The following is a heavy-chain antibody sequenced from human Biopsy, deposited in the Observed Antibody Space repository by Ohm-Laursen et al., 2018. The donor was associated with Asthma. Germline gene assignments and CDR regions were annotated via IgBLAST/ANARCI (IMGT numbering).Heavy chain of an antibody. CDR3: AKGEWELLEANFDY. Sequence: RSLRLSCAASGFTFDDYAMHWVRQAPGKGLEWVSGISWNSGSTGYADSVKGRFTISRDNAKNSLYLQMNSLRAEDTALYYCAKGEWELLEANFDYWGQGTLVTVSS. J-gene: IGHJ4*02. CDR1: GFTFDDYA. D-gene: IGHD1-26*01. V-gene: IGHV3-9*01. CDR2: ISWNSGST.